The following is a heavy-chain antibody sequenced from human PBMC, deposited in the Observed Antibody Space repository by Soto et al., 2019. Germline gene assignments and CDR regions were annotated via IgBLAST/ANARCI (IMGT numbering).Heavy chain of an antibody. Sequence: QVQLVQSGAEEKKPGASVKVSRKASGYSFTTHAMHWVRQAPGQRLEWMGWINPDNGNTKYSQKLQGRITITRDTSASTVYVELSSLTSEDTAVYYCARGTYSYGYQYWGQGTLVTVSS. D-gene: IGHD5-18*01. V-gene: IGHV1-3*05. J-gene: IGHJ4*02. CDR2: INPDNGNT. CDR1: GYSFTTHA. CDR3: ARGTYSYGYQY.